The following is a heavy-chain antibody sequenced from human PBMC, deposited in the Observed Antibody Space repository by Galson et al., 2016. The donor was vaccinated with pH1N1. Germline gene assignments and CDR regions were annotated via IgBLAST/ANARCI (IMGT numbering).Heavy chain of an antibody. V-gene: IGHV4-39*02. CDR1: GASSIGNNFY. D-gene: IGHD1-26*01. CDR3: ARLVRGSYPDPLYYFDF. J-gene: IGHJ4*02. CDR2: IHYGEAT. Sequence: ETLSLTCTVSGASSIGNNFYGGWIRQTPGKGLEWIGNIHYGEATYYNPSLKSRVTISVDTSKNHFSLKLNYVTAADTAVYFCARLVRGSYPDPLYYFDFWGQGTLVTVSS.